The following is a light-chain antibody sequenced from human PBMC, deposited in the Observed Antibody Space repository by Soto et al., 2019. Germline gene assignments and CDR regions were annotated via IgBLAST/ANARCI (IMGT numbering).Light chain of an antibody. V-gene: IGLV1-51*02. Sequence: QSVLTQPPSVSAAPGQTVTISCSGSSSNIGNNYVFWYQQLPGTAPKLLIYENNKRPSGIPDRFSGSKSGTSATLGITGLQTGDEADYYCGTWDSSLSAVFGGGTKLTVL. CDR3: GTWDSSLSAV. J-gene: IGLJ2*01. CDR2: ENN. CDR1: SSNIGNNY.